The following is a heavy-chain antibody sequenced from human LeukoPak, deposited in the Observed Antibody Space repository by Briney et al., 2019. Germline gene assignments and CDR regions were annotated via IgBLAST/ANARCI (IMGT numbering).Heavy chain of an antibody. Sequence: GGSLRLSCAASGFTLSSYSMNWVRQAPGKGLEWVANIKQDGSEKYYVDSVKGRFTISRDNAKNSLYLQMNSLRAEDTAVYYCARVVYRSTAFDYWGQGTLVTVSS. V-gene: IGHV3-7*01. J-gene: IGHJ4*02. CDR3: ARVVYRSTAFDY. D-gene: IGHD5/OR15-5a*01. CDR2: IKQDGSEK. CDR1: GFTLSSYS.